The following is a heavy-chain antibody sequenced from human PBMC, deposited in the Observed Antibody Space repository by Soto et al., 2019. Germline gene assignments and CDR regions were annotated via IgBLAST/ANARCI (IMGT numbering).Heavy chain of an antibody. J-gene: IGHJ4*02. D-gene: IGHD3-3*01. Sequence: QVQLVQSGPEVKKPGSSVKVSCKASGGTFSNSPIAWVRLAPGQGLEWMGGVIPIFSVMKYAEKFQGRVTFTADDSTSTVYMVLSSLTSEDTAVYYCARGRTIFGVVNFDYWGQGTPVTVSS. CDR1: GGTFSNSP. V-gene: IGHV1-69*01. CDR2: VIPIFSVM. CDR3: ARGRTIFGVVNFDY.